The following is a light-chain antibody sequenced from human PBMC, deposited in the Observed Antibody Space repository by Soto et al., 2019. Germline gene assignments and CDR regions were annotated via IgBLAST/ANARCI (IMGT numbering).Light chain of an antibody. Sequence: QSVLTQPASVSGSPGQSITISCTGTSSDVGTYNYVSWYQQHPGKAPKLIIYEVSDRPSGVSNRFSGSRSGNTASLTISGLQAEDEADYFCSSYTSTITLGVFGTGTKVTVL. CDR2: EVS. CDR1: SSDVGTYNY. V-gene: IGLV2-14*01. CDR3: SSYTSTITLGV. J-gene: IGLJ1*01.